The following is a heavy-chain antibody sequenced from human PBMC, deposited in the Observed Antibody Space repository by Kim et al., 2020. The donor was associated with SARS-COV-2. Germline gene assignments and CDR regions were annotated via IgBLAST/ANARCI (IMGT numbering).Heavy chain of an antibody. Sequence: GGSLRLSCAASGFTFGSYAMSWVRQAPGKGLEWVSSISGSGGSTYYADSVKGRFTLSRDNSKNTLYLQMNSLRAEDTAIYYCAKNTVSAAEGYADAWGQGTLVTVSS. CDR2: ISGSGGST. J-gene: IGHJ5*02. CDR3: AKNTVSAAEGYADA. CDR1: GFTFGSYA. D-gene: IGHD6-13*01. V-gene: IGHV3-23*01.